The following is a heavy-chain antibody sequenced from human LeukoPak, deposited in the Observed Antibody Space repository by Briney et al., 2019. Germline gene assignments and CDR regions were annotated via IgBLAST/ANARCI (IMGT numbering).Heavy chain of an antibody. CDR3: ARDRGAYYDFWSGYYPGFGMDV. Sequence: GASVKVSCKASGYTFTSYAMHWVRQAPGKRLEGMGWINAGNGKKKYSKKFQGGVTITRDTSASTAYMELSSLRSEDTAVYYCARDRGAYYDFWSGYYPGFGMDVWGQGTTVTVSS. V-gene: IGHV1-3*01. CDR2: INAGNGKK. J-gene: IGHJ6*02. CDR1: GYTFTSYA. D-gene: IGHD3-3*01.